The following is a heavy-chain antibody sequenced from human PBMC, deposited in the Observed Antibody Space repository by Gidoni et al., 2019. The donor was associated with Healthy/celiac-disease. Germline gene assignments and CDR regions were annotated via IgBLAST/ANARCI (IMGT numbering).Heavy chain of an antibody. J-gene: IGHJ4*02. V-gene: IGHV1-2*04. Sequence: QVQLVQSGAEVKKPGASVKVSCKTSGYTFTGYYMHWVRQAPGQGLEWVGWINPNSGGTNYAQQFQGWVTMTRDTSISTAYMELSRLRSDDTAVYYCARGGFGSAVAGLNFDYWGQGTLVTVSS. CDR2: INPNSGGT. D-gene: IGHD6-19*01. CDR1: GYTFTGYY. CDR3: ARGGFGSAVAGLNFDY.